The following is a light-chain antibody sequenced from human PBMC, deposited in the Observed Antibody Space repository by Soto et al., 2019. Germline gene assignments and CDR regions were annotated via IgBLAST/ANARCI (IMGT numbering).Light chain of an antibody. CDR2: GAS. Sequence: IVLTQSKATLSLSPGERAALSCRASQSVSSALAGYQQKPGQAPRSLIYGASSSATGIPDSSSGSGSGTVFTLPITSLEPEDFAVYYFQQYGSSPKTFGQGPRWIS. CDR3: QQYGSSPKT. CDR1: QSVSSA. J-gene: IGKJ1*01. V-gene: IGKV3-20*01.